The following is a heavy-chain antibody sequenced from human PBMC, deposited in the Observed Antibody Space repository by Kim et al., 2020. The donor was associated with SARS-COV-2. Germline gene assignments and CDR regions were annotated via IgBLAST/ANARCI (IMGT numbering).Heavy chain of an antibody. J-gene: IGHJ4*02. CDR3: AKDKSDAMIVVVIDY. V-gene: IGHV3-9*01. D-gene: IGHD3-22*01. Sequence: SVKGRITISRDNAKNSLYLQMNSLRAEDTALYYCAKDKSDAMIVVVIDYWGQGTLVTVSS.